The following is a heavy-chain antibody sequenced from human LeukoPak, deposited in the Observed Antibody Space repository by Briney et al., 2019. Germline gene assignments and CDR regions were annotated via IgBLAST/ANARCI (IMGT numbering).Heavy chain of an antibody. D-gene: IGHD2-15*01. CDR1: GFTFSGYA. CDR2: ITGSGGTT. Sequence: PGGSLILSCAASGFTFSGYAMSWVRQAPGKGLEWVSTITGSGGTTYYADSVKGRFTISRDNSKNTLYLQMNSLRVEDTAVYYCAKGRGCCSGGSCYSGFDYWGQGTLVTVSS. J-gene: IGHJ4*02. V-gene: IGHV3-23*01. CDR3: AKGRGCCSGGSCYSGFDY.